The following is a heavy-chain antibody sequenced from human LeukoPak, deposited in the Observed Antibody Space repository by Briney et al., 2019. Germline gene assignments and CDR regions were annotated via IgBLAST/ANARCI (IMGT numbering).Heavy chain of an antibody. V-gene: IGHV3-23*01. CDR3: AKYAPPTTVATRYFDY. D-gene: IGHD4-23*01. CDR2: IAAGSGGI. Sequence: QPGGSLRLSCAASGFSFSSYAMTWVRQAPGKGLEWVSVIAAGSGGIHYADSVKGRFTISRDNSKNTLYLQMNSLRAEDTAVYYCAKYAPPTTVATRYFDYWGQGTLVTVSS. J-gene: IGHJ4*02. CDR1: GFSFSSYA.